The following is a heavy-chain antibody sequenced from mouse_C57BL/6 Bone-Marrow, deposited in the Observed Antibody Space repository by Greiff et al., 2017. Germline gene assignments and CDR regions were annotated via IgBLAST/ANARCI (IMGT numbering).Heavy chain of an antibody. CDR1: GFTFTDYY. Sequence: EVKLVESGGGLVQPGGSLSLSCAASGFTFTDYYMSSVRQPPGKALEWLGFIRNKANGYTTEYSASVKGRFTISRDNSQSILYLQMNALRAEDSATYYCARYDYGFAYWGQGTLVTVSA. CDR2: IRNKANGYTT. J-gene: IGHJ3*01. V-gene: IGHV7-3*01. D-gene: IGHD2-4*01. CDR3: ARYDYGFAY.